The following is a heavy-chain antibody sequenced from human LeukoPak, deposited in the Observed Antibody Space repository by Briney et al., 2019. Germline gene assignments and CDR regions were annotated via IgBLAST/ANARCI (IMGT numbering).Heavy chain of an antibody. CDR1: GGSISSYY. Sequence: SETLSLTCTVSGGSISSYYWSWIRQPPGKGLEWIGYIYYSGSTNYNPSLKSRVTISVDTSKNQFSLKLSSVTAADTAVYYCASSRAYCYGSGSQGPDAFDIWGQGTMVTVSS. CDR3: ASSRAYCYGSGSQGPDAFDI. D-gene: IGHD3-10*01. CDR2: IYYSGST. V-gene: IGHV4-59*01. J-gene: IGHJ3*02.